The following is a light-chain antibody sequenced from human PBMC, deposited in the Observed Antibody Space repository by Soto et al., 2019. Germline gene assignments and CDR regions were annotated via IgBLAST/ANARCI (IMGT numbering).Light chain of an antibody. CDR1: QSVLYSSNNKNY. CDR2: WAS. Sequence: DIVMTQSPDSLAVSLGERATINCKSSQSVLYSSNNKNYLAWYQQKPGQPPKLLIYWASTRESGVPDRFCGSGSGTDFTLTISSLQAEDVAVYYCQQYYSTPRTFGQGTKVEIK. CDR3: QQYYSTPRT. J-gene: IGKJ1*01. V-gene: IGKV4-1*01.